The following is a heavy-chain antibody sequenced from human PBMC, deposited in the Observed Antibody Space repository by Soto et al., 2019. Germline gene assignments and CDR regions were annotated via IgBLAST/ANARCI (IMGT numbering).Heavy chain of an antibody. CDR1: GYSFTSYW. D-gene: IGHD6-6*01. CDR2: TYPGDSDT. Sequence: GESLKISCKGSGYSFTSYWIGWVRQMPGKGLEWMGITYPGDSDTRYSPSFQGQVTISADKSISTAYLRWSSLKASDTAMYYCASSIRHIAAPPGAFDIWGQGTMVTVSS. J-gene: IGHJ3*02. V-gene: IGHV5-51*01. CDR3: ASSIRHIAAPPGAFDI.